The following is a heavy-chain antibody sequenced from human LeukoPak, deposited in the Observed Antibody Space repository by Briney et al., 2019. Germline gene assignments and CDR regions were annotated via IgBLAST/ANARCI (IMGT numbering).Heavy chain of an antibody. CDR2: ISSTGST. CDR1: GGSISSYY. D-gene: IGHD6-13*01. Sequence: PSETLSLTCIVSGGSISSYYWSWIRQPPGRGLEWGGCISSTGSTNYNPSLKSRVTISLDTSKNQVSLKMTSVTAADTAVYYCARDNIPVAGTGLSWFDPWGQGTLVTVSS. CDR3: ARDNIPVAGTGLSWFDP. V-gene: IGHV4-59*12. J-gene: IGHJ5*02.